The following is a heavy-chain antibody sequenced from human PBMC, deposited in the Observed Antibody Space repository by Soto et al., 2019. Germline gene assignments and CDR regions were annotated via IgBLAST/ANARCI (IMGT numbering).Heavy chain of an antibody. D-gene: IGHD3-22*01. CDR3: AKDQDYDSSGYYHNWDYYGMDV. J-gene: IGHJ6*02. Sequence: GGSLRLSCAASGFTFSSYAMSWVRQAPGKGLEWVSAISGSGGSTYYADSVKGRFTISRDNSKNTLYLQMNSLRAEDTAVYYCAKDQDYDSSGYYHNWDYYGMDVWGQGTTVTVSS. CDR2: ISGSGGST. CDR1: GFTFSSYA. V-gene: IGHV3-23*01.